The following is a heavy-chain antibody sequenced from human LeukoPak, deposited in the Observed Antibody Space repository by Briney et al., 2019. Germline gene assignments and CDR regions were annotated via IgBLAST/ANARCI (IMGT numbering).Heavy chain of an antibody. CDR2: IYTSGST. D-gene: IGHD6-13*01. V-gene: IGHV4-61*02. J-gene: IGHJ4*02. CDR3: ARGRIAAAGIPDY. CDR1: GGSISSGSYY. Sequence: SQTLSLTCTVSGGSISSGSYYWSWIRQPAGKGLEWIGRIYTSGSTNYNPSLKSRVTISVDTSKNQFSLKLSSVTAADTAVYYCARGRIAAAGIPDYWGQGTLVTVSS.